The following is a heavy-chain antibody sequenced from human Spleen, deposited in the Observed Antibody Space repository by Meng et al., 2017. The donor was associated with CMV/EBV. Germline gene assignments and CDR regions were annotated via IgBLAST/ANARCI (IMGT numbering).Heavy chain of an antibody. J-gene: IGHJ4*02. Sequence: ETLSLTCAASGFTFSNYAMSWVRLCPGRGLEWLSTVSGSGAMTYYTDSARGRFTISRDNSRNTLFLQMDSLRAEDTAVYYCVVGKNQPDYWGQGTLVTVSS. D-gene: IGHD1-14*01. V-gene: IGHV3-23*01. CDR2: VSGSGAMT. CDR1: GFTFSNYA. CDR3: VVGKNQPDY.